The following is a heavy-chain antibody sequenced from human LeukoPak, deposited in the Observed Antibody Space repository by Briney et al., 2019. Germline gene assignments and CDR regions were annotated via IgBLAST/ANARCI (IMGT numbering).Heavy chain of an antibody. Sequence: PGGSLRLSCAASGFTFSRNYMSWVPQAPGKGLEWVSVIYSGGSTYYADSVTGRFTISRDNSKNTLYLQMNSLRAEDTAVHYCSRRSEHSSGCIGYWGQGTLVTVST. CDR1: GFTFSRNY. D-gene: IGHD6-19*01. V-gene: IGHV3-66*02. J-gene: IGHJ4*02. CDR2: IYSGGST. CDR3: SRRSEHSSGCIGY.